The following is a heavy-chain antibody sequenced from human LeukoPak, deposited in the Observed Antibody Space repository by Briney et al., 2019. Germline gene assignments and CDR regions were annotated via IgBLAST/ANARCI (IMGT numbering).Heavy chain of an antibody. CDR2: INHSGST. D-gene: IGHD2-2*01. J-gene: IGHJ4*02. Sequence: PSETLSLTCAVYGGSFSGYYWSWIRQPPGKGLEWIGEINHSGSTNYNPSLKSRVTISVDTSKNQFSLKLSSVTAADTAVYYCAREADCSSTSCYAYVDYWGQGTLVTVSS. CDR1: GGSFSGYY. V-gene: IGHV4-34*01. CDR3: AREADCSSTSCYAYVDY.